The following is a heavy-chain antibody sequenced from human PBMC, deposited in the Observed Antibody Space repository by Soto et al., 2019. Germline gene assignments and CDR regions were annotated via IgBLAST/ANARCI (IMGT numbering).Heavy chain of an antibody. CDR3: ARCGHFWSGSGTPYWFDP. D-gene: IGHD3-3*01. Sequence: ASVKVSCKASGYTFTSYGISWVRQAPGQGLEWMGRISAYNGNTNYAQKLQGRITMTTDTSTSTAYMELRSLRSDDTAVYYCARCGHFWSGSGTPYWFDPWGQGTLVTVSS. CDR1: GYTFTSYG. V-gene: IGHV1-18*04. CDR2: ISAYNGNT. J-gene: IGHJ5*02.